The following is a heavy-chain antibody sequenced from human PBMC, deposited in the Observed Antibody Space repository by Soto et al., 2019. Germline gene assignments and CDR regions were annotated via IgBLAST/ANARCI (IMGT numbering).Heavy chain of an antibody. V-gene: IGHV3-30*18. CDR2: ISHDGSYK. J-gene: IGHJ3*02. Sequence: TGGSLRLSCAASGFSFTTYVMHWVLQAPGKGPEWGAVISHDGSYKYYGDAVKGRFTISRDTSKNSVYLEMNSLRPEDTAVYYCAKGLLAIVGTTLPRDAFNIWGQGTMVTVSS. D-gene: IGHD1-26*01. CDR3: AKGLLAIVGTTLPRDAFNI. CDR1: GFSFTTYV.